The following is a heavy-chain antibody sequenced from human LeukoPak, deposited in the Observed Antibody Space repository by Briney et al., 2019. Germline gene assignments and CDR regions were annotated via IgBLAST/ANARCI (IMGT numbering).Heavy chain of an antibody. CDR2: ISGSGSST. Sequence: SLRLPCAPSGFTFSSYTRTWLRQAPAKRTERVSAISGSGSSTHYADSVKGRFTISRDNSKNTLYLQMNSLRAEDTAVYYCAKGVGIYYYYGMDVWGQGTTVTVSS. CDR3: AKGVGIYYYYGMDV. D-gene: IGHD1-1*01. CDR1: GFTFSSYT. V-gene: IGHV3-23*01. J-gene: IGHJ6*02.